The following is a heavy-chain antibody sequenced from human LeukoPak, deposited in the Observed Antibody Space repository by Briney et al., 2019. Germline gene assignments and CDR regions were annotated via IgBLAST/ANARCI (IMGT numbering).Heavy chain of an antibody. CDR2: INHSGST. D-gene: IGHD6-6*01. CDR1: GGSFSGYY. Sequence: SETLSLTCAVYGGSFSGYYWSWIRQPPGKGLEWIGEINHSGSTNYNPSLKSRVTISVDTSKNQFSLKLSSVTAADTAVYYCARPGWGSSSSGYMDVWGKGTTVTVSS. J-gene: IGHJ6*03. CDR3: ARPGWGSSSSGYMDV. V-gene: IGHV4-34*01.